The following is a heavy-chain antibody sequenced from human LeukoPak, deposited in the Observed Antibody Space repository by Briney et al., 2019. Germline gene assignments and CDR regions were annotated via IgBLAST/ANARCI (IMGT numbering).Heavy chain of an antibody. CDR1: GGTFSSYA. D-gene: IGHD4-17*01. J-gene: IGHJ4*02. CDR3: AIGSGVDYGDYFDY. Sequence: ASVKVSCKASGGTFSSYAISWVRQAPGQGLEWMGIINPSGGSTSYAQKFQGRVTMTRDTSTSTVYMELSSLGSEDTAVYYCAIGSGVDYGDYFDYWGQGTLVTVSS. CDR2: INPSGGST. V-gene: IGHV1-46*01.